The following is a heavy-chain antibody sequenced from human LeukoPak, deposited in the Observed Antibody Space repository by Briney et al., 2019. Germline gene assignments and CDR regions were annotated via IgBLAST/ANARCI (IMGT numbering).Heavy chain of an antibody. CDR2: ISSNGGST. CDR1: GFTFSSYA. V-gene: IGHV3-64*01. Sequence: GGSLRLSCAASGFTFSSYAMHWVRQAPGKGLEYVSAISSNGGSTYYANSVKGRFTISRDNSKNTLYLQMGSLRAEDMAVYYCARGSIVGATTGDFDYWGQGTLVTVSS. CDR3: ARGSIVGATTGDFDY. J-gene: IGHJ4*02. D-gene: IGHD1-26*01.